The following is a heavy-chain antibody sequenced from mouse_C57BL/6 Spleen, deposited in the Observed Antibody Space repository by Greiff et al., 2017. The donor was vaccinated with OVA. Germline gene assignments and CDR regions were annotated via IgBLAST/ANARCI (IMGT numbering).Heavy chain of an antibody. J-gene: IGHJ4*01. CDR2: IHPNSGST. CDR1: GYTFTSYW. V-gene: IGHV1-64*01. CDR3: ASSYYFDDPYYAMDY. D-gene: IGHD2-13*01. Sequence: VQLQQPGAELVKPGASVKLSCKASGYTFTSYWMHWVKQRPGQGLEWIGMIHPNSGSTNYNEKFKSKATLTVDKSSSTAYMQLSSLTSEDSAVYYGASSYYFDDPYYAMDYWGQGTSVTVSS.